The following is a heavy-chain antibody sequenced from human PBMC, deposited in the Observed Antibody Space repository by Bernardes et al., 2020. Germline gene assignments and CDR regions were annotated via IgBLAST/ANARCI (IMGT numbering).Heavy chain of an antibody. J-gene: IGHJ4*02. D-gene: IGHD4-17*01. CDR1: GFTFSSYA. Sequence: GGSLRLSCAASGFTFSSYAMSWVRQAPGKGLEWVSTISGSGGTIHYADSVKGRFTISSDNFKNTLYLQMNSLRDEDTAVYYCAKFRGAGDYTSSFDYWGQGTLVTFSS. V-gene: IGHV3-23*01. CDR3: AKFRGAGDYTSSFDY. CDR2: ISGSGGTI.